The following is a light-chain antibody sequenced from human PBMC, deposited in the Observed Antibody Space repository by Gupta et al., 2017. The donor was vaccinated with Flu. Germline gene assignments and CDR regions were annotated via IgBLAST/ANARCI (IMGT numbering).Light chain of an antibody. Sequence: EIVMTQSPATLSVSPGERATLSCRASQSLSGNLAWYQQKPGQAPRLLIYGASTRATGIPARFSGSGSGTEFTLTISRLQSEDFAVYHCQQDNTRPWTFGQGTKVEIK. CDR3: QQDNTRPWT. V-gene: IGKV3-15*01. J-gene: IGKJ1*01. CDR2: GAS. CDR1: QSLSGN.